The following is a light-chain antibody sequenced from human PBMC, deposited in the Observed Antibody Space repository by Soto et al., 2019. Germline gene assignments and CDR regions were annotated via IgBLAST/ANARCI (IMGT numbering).Light chain of an antibody. J-gene: IGLJ1*01. CDR1: NSDVGGYNY. Sequence: QSVLTQPASVSGSPGQSITISCTGTNSDVGGYNYVSWYQQHPGKAPKLMIYEVSNRPSGVSNRFSGSKSANRASLTISGLQGEDEADYYCSSYTSSGCVFGTGTKLTVL. CDR3: SSYTSSGCV. CDR2: EVS. V-gene: IGLV2-14*01.